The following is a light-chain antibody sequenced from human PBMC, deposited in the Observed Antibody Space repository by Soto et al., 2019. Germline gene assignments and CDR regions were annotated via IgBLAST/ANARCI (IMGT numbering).Light chain of an antibody. CDR2: LGD. V-gene: IGLV1-47*02. CDR3: AAWDDNLNAYV. CDR1: TSNIGTFY. Sequence: QSVLAQPPSVSSTPGQTVTISCSGSTSNIGTFYVYWYQHLPGTAPKLLIYLGDQRASGVSDRFSGSKSGTSASLAINGLRSDDEADYYCAAWDDNLNAYVFGSGTKVTVL. J-gene: IGLJ1*01.